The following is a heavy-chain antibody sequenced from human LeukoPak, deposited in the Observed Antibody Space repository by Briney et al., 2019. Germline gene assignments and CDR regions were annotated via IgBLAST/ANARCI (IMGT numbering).Heavy chain of an antibody. CDR1: GFTFSSYA. CDR3: AKKRGMQLWQYYFDY. J-gene: IGHJ4*02. Sequence: PGGSLRLSCAASGFTFSSYAMSWVRRAPGKGLEWVSAISGSGGNTYYADSVKGRFTISRDNSKNTLYLQMNSLRAEDTAIYYCAKKRGMQLWQYYFDYWGQGTLVTVSS. CDR2: ISGSGGNT. D-gene: IGHD5-18*01. V-gene: IGHV3-23*01.